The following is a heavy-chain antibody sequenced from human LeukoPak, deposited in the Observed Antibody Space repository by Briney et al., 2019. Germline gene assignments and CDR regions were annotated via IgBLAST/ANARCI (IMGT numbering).Heavy chain of an antibody. D-gene: IGHD1-26*01. CDR2: IYYSGST. CDR3: ARVGGTNYYYYGMDV. V-gene: IGHV4-61*08. CDR1: GGSISSGDYY. J-gene: IGHJ6*02. Sequence: SETLSLTCTVSGGSISSGDYYWSWIRQPPGKGLEWIGYIYYSGSTNYNPSLKSRVTISVDTSKNQFSLKLSSVTAADTAVYYCARVGGTNYYYYGMDVWGQGTTVTVSS.